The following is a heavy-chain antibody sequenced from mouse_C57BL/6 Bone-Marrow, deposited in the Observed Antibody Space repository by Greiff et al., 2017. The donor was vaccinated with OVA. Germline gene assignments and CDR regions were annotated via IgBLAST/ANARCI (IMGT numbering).Heavy chain of an antibody. CDR1: GYTFTDYE. J-gene: IGHJ3*01. CDR2: IDPETGGT. V-gene: IGHV1-15*01. CDR3: TRLKKRFYDGYYWFAY. Sequence: VKLQESGAELVRPGASVTLSCKASGYTFTDYEMHWVKQTPVHGLEWIGAIDPETGGTAYNQKFKGKAILTADKSSSTAYMELRSLTSEDSAVYYCTRLKKRFYDGYYWFAYWGQGTLVTVSA. D-gene: IGHD2-3*01.